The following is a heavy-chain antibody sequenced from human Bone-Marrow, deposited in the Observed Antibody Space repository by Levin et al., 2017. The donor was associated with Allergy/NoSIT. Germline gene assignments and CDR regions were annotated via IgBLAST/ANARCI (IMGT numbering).Heavy chain of an antibody. CDR2: IYPGDSDT. Sequence: PGGSLRLSCKGSGYSFTSYWIGWVRQMPGKGLEWMGIIYPGDSDTRYSPSFQGQVTISADKSISTAYLQWSSLKASDTAMYYCARLLRLGERDGYLPYKIYWGAQGGFDYWGQGTLVTVSS. CDR3: ARLLRLGERDGYLPYKIYWGAQGGFDY. CDR1: GYSFTSYW. J-gene: IGHJ4*02. D-gene: IGHD5-24*01. V-gene: IGHV5-51*01.